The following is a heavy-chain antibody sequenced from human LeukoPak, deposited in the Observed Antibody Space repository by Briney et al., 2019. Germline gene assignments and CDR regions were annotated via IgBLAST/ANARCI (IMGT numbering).Heavy chain of an antibody. V-gene: IGHV1-18*04. CDR1: GYTFTSYG. Sequence: ASVKVSCKASGYTFTSYGISWVRQAPGQGLEWMGWISAYNGNTNYAQKLQGRVTMTTDTSTSTAYMELRSLRSDDTAVYYCARDREGSSWYGGTNWFDPWGQGTLVTVSP. D-gene: IGHD6-13*01. CDR3: ARDREGSSWYGGTNWFDP. J-gene: IGHJ5*02. CDR2: ISAYNGNT.